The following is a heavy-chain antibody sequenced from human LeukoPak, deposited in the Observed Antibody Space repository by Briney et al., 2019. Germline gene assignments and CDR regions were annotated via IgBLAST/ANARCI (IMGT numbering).Heavy chain of an antibody. D-gene: IGHD3/OR15-3a*01. J-gene: IGHJ5*02. CDR3: AKEVKAGTNWFDP. CDR2: ISFSGTNT. CDR1: GFTFSSYA. Sequence: PGGSLRLSCAASGFTFSSYAMSWVRQAPGKGLEWVSAISFSGTNTYYADSVKGRFTISRDNSKNTLYLQMNSLRAEDTAVYFCAKEVKAGTNWFDPWGQGTPVTVSS. V-gene: IGHV3-23*01.